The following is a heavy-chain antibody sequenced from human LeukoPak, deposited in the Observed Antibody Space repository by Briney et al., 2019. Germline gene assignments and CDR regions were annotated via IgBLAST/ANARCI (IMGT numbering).Heavy chain of an antibody. Sequence: ASVKVSCKASGGTFSSYAISWVRQAPGQGLEWMGGIIPIFGTANYAQEFQGRVTITADESTSTAYMELSSLRSEDTAVYYCARGTLVRGVIITGFDYWGQGTLVTVSS. CDR2: IIPIFGTA. J-gene: IGHJ4*02. D-gene: IGHD3-10*01. V-gene: IGHV1-69*13. CDR1: GGTFSSYA. CDR3: ARGTLVRGVIITGFDY.